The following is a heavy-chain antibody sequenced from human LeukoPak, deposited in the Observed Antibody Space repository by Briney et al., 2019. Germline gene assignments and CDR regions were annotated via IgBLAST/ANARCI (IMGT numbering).Heavy chain of an antibody. CDR2: ISGSGGST. J-gene: IGHJ4*02. CDR3: AKSICSSGWYCSIDY. D-gene: IGHD6-19*01. Sequence: PGGSLRLSCAASGFTFSSYAMSWVHQAPGKGLEWVSAISGSGGSTYYADSVKGRITISRDNSKNTLYLQMNSLRAEDTAVYYCAKSICSSGWYCSIDYWGQGTLVTVSS. V-gene: IGHV3-23*01. CDR1: GFTFSSYA.